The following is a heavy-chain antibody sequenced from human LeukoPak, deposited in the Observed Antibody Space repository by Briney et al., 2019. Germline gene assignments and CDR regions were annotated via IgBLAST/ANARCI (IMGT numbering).Heavy chain of an antibody. CDR1: GFTFSSYA. J-gene: IGHJ6*03. Sequence: GGSLRLSCAASGFTFSSYAMSWVRQAPGKGLEWVSAISGSGGSTYYADSVKGRFTISRDNSKNTLCLQMNSLRAEDTAVYYCAKDGDSSSSGYYYFYMDVWGKGTTVTVSS. CDR2: ISGSGGST. D-gene: IGHD6-6*01. V-gene: IGHV3-23*01. CDR3: AKDGDSSSSGYYYFYMDV.